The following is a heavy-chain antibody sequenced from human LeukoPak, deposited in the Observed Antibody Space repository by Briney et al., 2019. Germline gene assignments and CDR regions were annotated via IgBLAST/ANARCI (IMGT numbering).Heavy chain of an antibody. Sequence: PGGSLRLSCAASGFTFSSYAMHWVRQAPGKGLEWVSAISGSGGSTYYADSVKGRFTISRDNSKNTLYLQMNSLRAEDTAVYYCAKEPKAMEQWLSYEDNYWGQGTLVTVSS. CDR3: AKEPKAMEQWLSYEDNY. CDR2: ISGSGGST. V-gene: IGHV3-23*01. J-gene: IGHJ4*02. CDR1: GFTFSSYA. D-gene: IGHD6-19*01.